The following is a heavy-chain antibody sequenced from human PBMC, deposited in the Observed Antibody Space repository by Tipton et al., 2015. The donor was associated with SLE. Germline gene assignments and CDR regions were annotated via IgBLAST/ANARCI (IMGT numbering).Heavy chain of an antibody. Sequence: TLSLTCTVSGGSISSSSYYWGWIRQPPGKGLEWIGSIYHSGSTYYNPSLKSRVTISVDTSKNQFSLKLSSVTAADTAVYYCARVAAVAGTKVYYGMDVWGQGTTVTVSS. J-gene: IGHJ6*02. CDR3: ARVAAVAGTKVYYGMDV. CDR1: GGSISSSSYY. V-gene: IGHV4-39*07. D-gene: IGHD6-19*01. CDR2: IYHSGST.